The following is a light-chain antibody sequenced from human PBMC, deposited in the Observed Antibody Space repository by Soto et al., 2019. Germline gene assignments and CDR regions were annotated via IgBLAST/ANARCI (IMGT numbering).Light chain of an antibody. J-gene: IGKJ3*01. CDR1: QTVIRY. CDR2: AAS. V-gene: IGKV1-39*01. Sequence: DIQMTQSPSSLSASVGDRVTITCRASQTVIRYLNWYQQKPGRAPNLLIYAASSLQSGVPSRFSASGSGTEFTLTISSLQPEDFATYYCQQSYSTLFSFGPGTKVEI. CDR3: QQSYSTLFS.